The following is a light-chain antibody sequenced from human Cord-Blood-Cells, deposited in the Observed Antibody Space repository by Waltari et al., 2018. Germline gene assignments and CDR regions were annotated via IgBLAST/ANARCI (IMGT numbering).Light chain of an antibody. CDR2: AAS. Sequence: DIQMTKSPSSLSASGGDRVTITCRASQSISSYLNWYQQKPGKAPKLLIYAASSLQSGVPSRFSGSGSRTDFTLTISSLQPEDFATYYCQQSYSTLVTFGQGTKVEIK. J-gene: IGKJ1*01. CDR1: QSISSY. CDR3: QQSYSTLVT. V-gene: IGKV1-39*01.